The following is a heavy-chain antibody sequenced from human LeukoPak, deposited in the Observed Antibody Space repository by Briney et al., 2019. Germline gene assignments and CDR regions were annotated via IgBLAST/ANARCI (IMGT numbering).Heavy chain of an antibody. V-gene: IGHV1-24*01. CDR2: FDPEDGET. CDR1: GYTLTELS. D-gene: IGHD3-22*01. CDR3: ATVNPYDSSGYLPES. J-gene: IGHJ4*02. Sequence: WASVKVSCKVSGYTLTELSMHWVRQAPGKGLEWMGGFDPEDGETIYAQKFQGRVTMTEDTSTDTAYIELSSLRSEDTAVYYCATVNPYDSSGYLPESWGQGTLVTVSS.